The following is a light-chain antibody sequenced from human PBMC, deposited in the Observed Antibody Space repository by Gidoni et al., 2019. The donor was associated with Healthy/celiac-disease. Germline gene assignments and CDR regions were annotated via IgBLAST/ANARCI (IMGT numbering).Light chain of an antibody. CDR2: DVS. J-gene: IGKJ4*01. Sequence: IQMTQSPASLSASVVDRVTITCRAIQSISSYLNWYQQKPGKAPKLLMYDVSSLQSGVPSRFSGSGSGTDFTLTISSLQHEEFATYYCQQSDSTPLTFGGGTKVEIK. CDR1: QSISSY. CDR3: QQSDSTPLT. V-gene: IGKV1-39*01.